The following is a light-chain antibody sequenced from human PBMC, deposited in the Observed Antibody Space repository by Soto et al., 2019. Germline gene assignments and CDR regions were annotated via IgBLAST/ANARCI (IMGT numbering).Light chain of an antibody. CDR1: QSISSY. J-gene: IGKJ4*01. Sequence: DIQMTQSPSSLSASVGDRVTITCRASQSISSYLNWYQQKPGKAPKLLIYAASSLQSGVPSRFSGSGSGTDFTLTINNLQPEDFATYYCQQSYSTPRALTFGGGTKVEIK. CDR3: QQSYSTPRALT. CDR2: AAS. V-gene: IGKV1-39*01.